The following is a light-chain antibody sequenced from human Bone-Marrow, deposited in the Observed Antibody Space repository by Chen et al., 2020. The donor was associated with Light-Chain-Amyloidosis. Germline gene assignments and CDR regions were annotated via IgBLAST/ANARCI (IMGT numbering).Light chain of an antibody. CDR3: QVWDRSSDRPV. CDR2: DDS. J-gene: IGLJ3*02. CDR1: NIGSTS. Sequence: SYVLTQPSSVSVAPGQTATIACGGNNIGSTSVHWYQPTPGQAPLLVVYDDSDRPSGITERLSGCNAGNTATLTISRVEAGDEADYYCQVWDRSSDRPVFGGGTKLTVL. V-gene: IGLV3-21*02.